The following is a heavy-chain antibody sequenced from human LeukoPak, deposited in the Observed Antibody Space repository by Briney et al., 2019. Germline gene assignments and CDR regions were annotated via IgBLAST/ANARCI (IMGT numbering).Heavy chain of an antibody. V-gene: IGHV4-38-2*02. CDR3: ARDPRHNSLSPRFDY. CDR1: GYSISSGYY. J-gene: IGHJ4*02. CDR2: IYHSGST. D-gene: IGHD1-14*01. Sequence: ASETLSLTCTVSGYSISSGYYWGWIRQPPGKGLEWIGSIYHSGSTYYNPSLKSRVTMSVDKSMNQFSLKMTSVTAADTAVYYCARDPRHNSLSPRFDYWGQGTLVTVSS.